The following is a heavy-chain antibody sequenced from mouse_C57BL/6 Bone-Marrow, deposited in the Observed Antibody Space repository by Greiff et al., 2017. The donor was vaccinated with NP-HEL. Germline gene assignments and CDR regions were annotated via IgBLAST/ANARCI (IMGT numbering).Heavy chain of an antibody. CDR1: GYTFTSYG. V-gene: IGHV1-81*01. CDR3: ARYPITTVVARAY. Sequence: VQLQESGAELARPGASVKLSCKASGYTFTSYGISWVKQRTGQGLEWIGEIYPRSGNTYYNEKFKGKATLTADKSSSTAYMELRSLTSEDSAVYFCARYPITTVVARAYWGQGTLVTVSA. J-gene: IGHJ3*01. D-gene: IGHD1-1*01. CDR2: IYPRSGNT.